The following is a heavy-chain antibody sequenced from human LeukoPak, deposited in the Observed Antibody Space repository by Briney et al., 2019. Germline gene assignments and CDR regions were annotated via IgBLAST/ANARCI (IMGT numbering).Heavy chain of an antibody. J-gene: IGHJ4*02. CDR2: ISSSGNTI. CDR1: GFTFSDYY. D-gene: IGHD6-13*01. CDR3: ARGGSSSWYGKYYFDY. Sequence: PGGSLTLSCAASGFTFSDYYMSWIRQAPGKGLEWLSYISSSGNTIYYADSVKGRFTFSRDNAKNSLYVQMNSLRGEDTAVYYCARGGSSSWYGKYYFDYWGQGTLVTVSS. V-gene: IGHV3-11*01.